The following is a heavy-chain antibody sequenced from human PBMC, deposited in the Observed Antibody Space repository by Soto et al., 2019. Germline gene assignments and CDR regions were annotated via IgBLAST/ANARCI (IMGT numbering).Heavy chain of an antibody. CDR3: ARGLASYYGLDV. CDR1: GYTFTSFA. V-gene: IGHV1-3*01. CDR2: INGGNGDT. J-gene: IGHJ6*02. Sequence: QVQLVQCGTEVKMPGASVKVSCKASGYTFTSFAMHWVRQAPGQRLEWMGWINGGNGDTRYSQKFRGRVTIARDTSASTAYMELSGLRFEDTSVYYCARGLASYYGLDVWGQGTTVTVSS.